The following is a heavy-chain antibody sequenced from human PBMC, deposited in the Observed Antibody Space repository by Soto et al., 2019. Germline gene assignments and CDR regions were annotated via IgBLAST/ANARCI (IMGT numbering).Heavy chain of an antibody. CDR3: ARHSTSAPKDY. Sequence: RGESLKISCKGSGYSFTTYWIAWVRQMPGKGLEWVGIIYPGDSDTRYSPSFEGHVTISVDKSISTAFLQWNSLKASDNAIYYCARHSTSAPKDYWGQGTLVTAPQ. CDR1: GYSFTTYW. V-gene: IGHV5-51*01. J-gene: IGHJ4*01. D-gene: IGHD3-10*01. CDR2: IYPGDSDT.